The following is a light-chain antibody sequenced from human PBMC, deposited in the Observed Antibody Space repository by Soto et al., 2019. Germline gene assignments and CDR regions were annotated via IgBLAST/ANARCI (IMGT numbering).Light chain of an antibody. V-gene: IGKV1-5*03. CDR1: QSISSW. Sequence: DIQMTQSPSTLSASVGDRVPITCRARQSISSWLAWYQQKPGKAPKLLIYKASSLESGVPSRVSGSGSGTEFTLTISSLQPDDFETYYCQRYNSLYTFGQGTKLEIK. CDR2: KAS. CDR3: QRYNSLYT. J-gene: IGKJ2*01.